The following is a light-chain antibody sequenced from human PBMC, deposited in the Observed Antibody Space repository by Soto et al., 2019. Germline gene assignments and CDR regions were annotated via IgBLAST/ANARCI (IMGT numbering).Light chain of an antibody. CDR3: CSYAGSPTVV. J-gene: IGLJ2*01. CDR1: SSDIGGYNY. V-gene: IGLV2-11*01. Sequence: QSALTQPRSVSGSPGQSVTISCTGTSSDIGGYNYVSWYQQHPGKVPKLMIYDVSKRPSGVPDRFSGSKSGNTASLTISGLQAEDDADYYCCSYAGSPTVVFGGGTNLTVL. CDR2: DVS.